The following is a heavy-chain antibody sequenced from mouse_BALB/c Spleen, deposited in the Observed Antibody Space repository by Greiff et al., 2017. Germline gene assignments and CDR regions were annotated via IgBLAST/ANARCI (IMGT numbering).Heavy chain of an antibody. Sequence: VQLQQSGAELVKPGASVKLSCTASGFNIKDTYMHWVKQRPDQGLEWIGRIDPANGNTKYDPKFQGKATITADTSSNTAYLQLSSLTSEDTAVYYCARGGYYGNYVFAYWGQGTLVTVS. CDR2: IDPANGNT. D-gene: IGHD2-1*01. CDR3: ARGGYYGNYVFAY. CDR1: GFNIKDTY. V-gene: IGHV14-3*02. J-gene: IGHJ3*01.